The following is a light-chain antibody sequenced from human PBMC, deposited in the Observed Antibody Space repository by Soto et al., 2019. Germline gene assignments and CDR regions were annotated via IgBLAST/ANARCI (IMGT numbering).Light chain of an antibody. Sequence: DIQMTQSPSSLSASVGDRVTITCRASQSISKYLNWYQQKPGKAPKLLMYSASSLLSGVPSRFSGTGSGTDFTLTISSLQPEDFATYYCPQSNSVPFTFGGGTAVEIE. J-gene: IGKJ4*01. CDR2: SAS. CDR3: PQSNSVPFT. V-gene: IGKV1-39*01. CDR1: QSISKY.